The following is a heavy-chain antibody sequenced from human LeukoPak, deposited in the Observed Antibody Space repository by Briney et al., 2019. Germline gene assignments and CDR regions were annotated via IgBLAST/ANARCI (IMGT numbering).Heavy chain of an antibody. CDR3: ARDRLSRYWFDP. J-gene: IGHJ5*02. D-gene: IGHD6-6*01. CDR2: INPSGGST. V-gene: IGHV1-46*01. CDR1: GYPFTSYY. Sequence: GASVKVSCKASGYPFTSYYMHWVRQAPGQGLEWMGIINPSGGSTSYAQKFQGRVTMTRDMSTSTVYMELSSLRSEDTAVYYCARDRLSRYWFDPWGQGTLVTVSS.